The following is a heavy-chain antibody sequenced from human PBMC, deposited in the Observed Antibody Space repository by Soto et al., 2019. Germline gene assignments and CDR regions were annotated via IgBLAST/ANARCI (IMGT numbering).Heavy chain of an antibody. Sequence: GGPQRLSYAASGFTFRGYGMHWVRQAPGKGLEWVAVISYDGSNKYYADSVKGRFTISRDNSKNTLYLQMNSLRAEDTAVYYCAKERSMVRRREFDYWGQGTLVTVSS. CDR3: AKERSMVRRREFDY. D-gene: IGHD3-10*01. CDR2: ISYDGSNK. J-gene: IGHJ4*02. V-gene: IGHV3-30*18. CDR1: GFTFRGYG.